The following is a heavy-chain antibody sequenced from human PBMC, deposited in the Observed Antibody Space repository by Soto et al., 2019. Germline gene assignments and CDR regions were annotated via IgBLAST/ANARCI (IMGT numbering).Heavy chain of an antibody. CDR1: GFTFSSYG. CDR2: ISYDGSNK. Sequence: VQLVESGGGVVQPGRSLRLSCAASGFTFSSYGMHWVRQAPGKGLEWVAVISYDGSNKYYADSVKGRFTISRDNSKNTLYLQMNSLRAEDTAVYYCAKDQYSYGPHYFDYWGQGTLVTVSS. CDR3: AKDQYSYGPHYFDY. J-gene: IGHJ4*02. D-gene: IGHD5-18*01. V-gene: IGHV3-30*18.